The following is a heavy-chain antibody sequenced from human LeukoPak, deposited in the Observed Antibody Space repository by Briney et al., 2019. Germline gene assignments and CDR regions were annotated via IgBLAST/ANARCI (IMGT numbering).Heavy chain of an antibody. CDR2: IGSNGVST. J-gene: IGHJ2*01. CDR3: ARALEPADQYYGLGSYLSPEAWYFAL. D-gene: IGHD3-10*01. Sequence: PGGSLRLSCAASGFTFSNYAMHWVRQGPGKGLEYVSAIGSNGVSTYYADSVKGRFTVARDNSKNTLYLQMGRLRPDDIAVYYCARALEPADQYYGLGSYLSPEAWYFALWARGPLVTVSS. V-gene: IGHV3-64*02. CDR1: GFTFSNYA.